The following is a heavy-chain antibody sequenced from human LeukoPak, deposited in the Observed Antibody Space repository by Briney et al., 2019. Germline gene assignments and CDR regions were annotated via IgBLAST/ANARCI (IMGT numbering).Heavy chain of an antibody. V-gene: IGHV4-59*12. CDR1: GGSISSYH. CDR3: ARGDSRGYYYFDH. Sequence: SETLSLTCTVSGGSISSYHWSWIRQPPGKGLEWIGFFYYSGSTNYNPSLKSRVTISIDKSKNQFSLKLSSVTAADTAVYYCARGDSRGYYYFDHWGQGFLVTVSS. J-gene: IGHJ4*02. CDR2: FYYSGST. D-gene: IGHD3-22*01.